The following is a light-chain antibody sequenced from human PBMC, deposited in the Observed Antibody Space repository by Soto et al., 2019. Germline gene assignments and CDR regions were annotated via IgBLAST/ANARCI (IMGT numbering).Light chain of an antibody. CDR3: QQSSSTPLT. CDR2: AAS. V-gene: IGKV1-39*01. CDR1: QSVSRY. J-gene: IGKJ4*01. Sequence: IQMTQSPSSLSASVGDGVTITCRASQSVSRYLNWYQQKPGKAPKLLIYAASSLQSGVPSRFSGSGSGTDFTLTISSLQLEDFATYYCQQSSSTPLTFGGGTKVEIK.